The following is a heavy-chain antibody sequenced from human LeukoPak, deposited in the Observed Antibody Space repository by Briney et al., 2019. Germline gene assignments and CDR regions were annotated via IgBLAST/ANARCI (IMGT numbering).Heavy chain of an antibody. CDR1: GGSISSSSYY. CDR2: IYYSGST. D-gene: IGHD6-19*01. V-gene: IGHV4-39*01. J-gene: IGHJ4*02. Sequence: SETLSLTCTVSGGSISSSSYYWGWIRQPPGKGLEWIGSIYYSGSTYYNPSLKSRVTISVDTSKNQFSLKLSSVTAADTAVYYCARRYGSGWYPPPHNFDYWGQGTLVTVSS. CDR3: ARRYGSGWYPPPHNFDY.